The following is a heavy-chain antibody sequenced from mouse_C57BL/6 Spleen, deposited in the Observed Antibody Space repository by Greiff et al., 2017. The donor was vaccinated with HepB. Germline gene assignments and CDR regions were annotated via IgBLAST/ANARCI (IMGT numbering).Heavy chain of an antibody. CDR1: GYTFTDYY. J-gene: IGHJ3*01. Sequence: EVQLQQSGPELVKPGASVKISCKASGYTFTDYYMNWVKQSHGKSLEWIGDINPNNGGTSYNQKFKGKATLTVDKSSSTAYMELRSLTSEDSAVYYCAGARFAYWGQGTLVTVSA. V-gene: IGHV1-26*01. CDR3: AGARFAY. CDR2: INPNNGGT.